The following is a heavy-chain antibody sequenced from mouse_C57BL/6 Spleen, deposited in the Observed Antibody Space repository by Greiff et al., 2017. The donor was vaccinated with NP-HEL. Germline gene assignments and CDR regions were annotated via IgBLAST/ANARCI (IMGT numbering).Heavy chain of an antibody. Sequence: VKLQESGPELVKPGASVKISCKASGFAFSSSWMNWVQQTPGKGLEWIGRIYPGGGDNYYPGKFKGQATLTADKSSSTAYMQHSSLTYEDSAVYFCARHYDYDGSFDYRGQGTTLTASS. V-gene: IGHV1-82*01. J-gene: IGHJ2*01. CDR2: IYPGGGDN. D-gene: IGHD2-4*01. CDR3: ARHYDYDGSFDY. CDR1: GFAFSSSW.